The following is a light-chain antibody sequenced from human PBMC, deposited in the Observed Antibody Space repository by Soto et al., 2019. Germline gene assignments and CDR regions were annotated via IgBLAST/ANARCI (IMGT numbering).Light chain of an antibody. J-gene: IGKJ5*01. V-gene: IGKV2-28*01. Sequence: DIVMTQSPLSLPVTPGEPASISCRSSQSLLHSNGYNYLDWYLQKPGQSPQLLIYLGSNRASGVTDRVSGSGSGTDFTLKISRVEAEEVGVYYCMQALQTPFTFGQGTRLEIK. CDR3: MQALQTPFT. CDR1: QSLLHSNGYNY. CDR2: LGS.